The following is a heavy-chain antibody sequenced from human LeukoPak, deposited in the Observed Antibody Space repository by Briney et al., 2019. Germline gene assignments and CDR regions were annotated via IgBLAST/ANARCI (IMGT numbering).Heavy chain of an antibody. Sequence: GESLKISCQVSGYIFTHYWIGSVRQMPGKGLESMGIIYPADPDTTYSPSFQGQVTISADKSISTVYLQWSSLKASDTAMYYCARQSRDGSKTRGYYFDYWGQGTLVTVSS. J-gene: IGHJ4*02. CDR2: IYPADPDT. V-gene: IGHV5-51*01. D-gene: IGHD4/OR15-4a*01. CDR3: ARQSRDGSKTRGYYFDY. CDR1: GYIFTHYW.